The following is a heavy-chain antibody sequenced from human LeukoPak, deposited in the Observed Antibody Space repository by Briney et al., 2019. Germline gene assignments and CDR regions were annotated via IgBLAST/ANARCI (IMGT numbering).Heavy chain of an antibody. J-gene: IGHJ4*02. D-gene: IGHD5-18*01. Sequence: GGSLRLSCAASGFTFSSYGMSWVRQAPGKGLEWVSAISGSGGSTYYADSVKGRFTISRDNSNNTLSLQMNGLRIEDTGVYFCVKGRRGSSYVHYFDRWGQGTLVTVSS. CDR3: VKGRRGSSYVHYFDR. V-gene: IGHV3-23*01. CDR2: ISGSGGST. CDR1: GFTFSSYG.